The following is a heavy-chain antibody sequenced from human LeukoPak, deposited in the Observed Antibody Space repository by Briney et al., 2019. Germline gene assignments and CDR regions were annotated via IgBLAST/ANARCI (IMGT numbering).Heavy chain of an antibody. CDR3: AGFTFFRGVITFDY. CDR1: GASISSSSYY. V-gene: IGHV4-39*02. CDR2: IYYSGST. J-gene: IGHJ4*02. D-gene: IGHD3-10*01. Sequence: PSETLSLTCTVSGASISSSSYYWGWFRQPPGKGLEWIGSIYYSGSTYYTPSLKSRVTISVDTSKNHFSLKLSSVTAADTAVYSCAGFTFFRGVITFDYWGQGTLVTVSS.